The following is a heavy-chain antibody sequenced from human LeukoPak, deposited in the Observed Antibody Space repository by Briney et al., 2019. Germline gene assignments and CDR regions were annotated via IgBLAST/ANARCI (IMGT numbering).Heavy chain of an antibody. CDR2: ISSSSSTI. CDR3: AREGYCSSTSCPYPIPYYFDY. J-gene: IGHJ4*02. CDR1: GFTFSSYS. D-gene: IGHD2-2*01. Sequence: GSLRLSCAASGFTFSSYSMNWVRQAPGKGLEWVSYISSSSSTIYYADSVKGRFTISRGNAKNSLYLQMNSLRAEDTAVYYCAREGYCSSTSCPYPIPYYFDYWGQGTLVTVSS. V-gene: IGHV3-48*01.